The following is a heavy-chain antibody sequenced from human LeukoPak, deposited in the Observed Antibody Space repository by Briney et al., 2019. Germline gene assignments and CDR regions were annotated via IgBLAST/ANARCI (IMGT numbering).Heavy chain of an antibody. V-gene: IGHV1-58*01. J-gene: IGHJ6*02. CDR3: AAAWGDYDSSGPHYGMDV. CDR1: GFTFTSSA. Sequence: ASVKVSCKASGFTFTSSAVQWVRQARGQRLEWIGWIVVGSGNTNYAQKFQERVTITRDMSTSTAYMELSSLRSEDTAVYYCAAAWGDYDSSGPHYGMDVWGQGTTVTVSS. D-gene: IGHD3-22*01. CDR2: IVVGSGNT.